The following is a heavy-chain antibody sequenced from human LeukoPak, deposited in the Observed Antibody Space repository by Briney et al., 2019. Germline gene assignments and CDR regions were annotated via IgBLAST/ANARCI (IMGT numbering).Heavy chain of an antibody. D-gene: IGHD6-19*01. Sequence: SETLSLTCTVSGGSISSSSYYWGWIRQPPGKGLEWIGSIYYSGSTYYNPSLKSRVTISVDTSKNQFSLKLSSVTAADTAVYYCARGEGRSSGWYGGIGSFDYWGQGTLVTVSS. J-gene: IGHJ4*02. CDR3: ARGEGRSSGWYGGIGSFDY. CDR1: GGSISSSSYY. V-gene: IGHV4-39*07. CDR2: IYYSGST.